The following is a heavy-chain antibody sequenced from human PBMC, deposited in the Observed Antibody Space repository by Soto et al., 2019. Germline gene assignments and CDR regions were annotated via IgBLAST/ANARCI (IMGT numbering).Heavy chain of an antibody. V-gene: IGHV1-2*02. CDR1: GYRFSDYY. CDR2: MNPNSGDT. J-gene: IGHJ6*03. CDR3: ARERGGATATLDYYYFYMDV. Sequence: QVQLVQSGAEVKKPGASVTVSCKASGYRFSDYYLHWVRQAPGQGPEWMGRMNPNSGDTKYAQKFKGRVTMTRDTSVRTAFMELNWLKSDDTAVYYCARERGGATATLDYYYFYMDVWGIGTTVTVSS. D-gene: IGHD5-12*01.